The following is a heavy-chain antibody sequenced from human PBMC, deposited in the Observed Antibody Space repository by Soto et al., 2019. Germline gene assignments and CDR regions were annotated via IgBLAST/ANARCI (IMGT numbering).Heavy chain of an antibody. CDR1: GFTFSSYG. V-gene: IGHV3-33*01. J-gene: IGHJ4*02. CDR2: IWYDGSNK. D-gene: IGHD6-19*01. Sequence: QVQLVESGGGVVQPGRSLRLSCAASGFTFSSYGMHWVRQAPGKGLEWVAVIWYDGSNKYYADSVKGRFTISRDNSKNTLYLQMNSLRAEDTAVYYCARWLVLFYYFDYWGQGTLVTVSS. CDR3: ARWLVLFYYFDY.